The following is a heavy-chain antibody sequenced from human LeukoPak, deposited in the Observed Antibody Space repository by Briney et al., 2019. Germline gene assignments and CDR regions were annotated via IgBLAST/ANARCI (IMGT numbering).Heavy chain of an antibody. V-gene: IGHV3-30-3*01. Sequence: HPGKSLRLPCAASGFPFSSYAMHWVRQAPGKGLEWVAVISYDGSSKYYADSVKGRFTISRDNAKNSVSLQMSNLRAEDTAVYYCARDPTQYLRYGHFDSWGQGILVTVSS. CDR2: ISYDGSSK. D-gene: IGHD4-17*01. J-gene: IGHJ4*02. CDR3: ARDPTQYLRYGHFDS. CDR1: GFPFSSYA.